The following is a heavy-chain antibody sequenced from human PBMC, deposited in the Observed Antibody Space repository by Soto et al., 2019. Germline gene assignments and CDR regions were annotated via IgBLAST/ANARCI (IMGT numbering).Heavy chain of an antibody. CDR3: ARDRERGYSYGYFDY. V-gene: IGHV4-30-4*02. CDR2: IYYSGSS. J-gene: IGHJ4*02. CDR1: GCSISSRYYY. D-gene: IGHD5-18*01. Sequence: SETLSLTCTVSGCSISSRYYYWSWIRQPPGKGLEWLGYIYYSGSSYYNPSLKSRITISVDTSKNQFSLNLSSVTAADTAVYYCARDRERGYSYGYFDYWGQGTLVTVS.